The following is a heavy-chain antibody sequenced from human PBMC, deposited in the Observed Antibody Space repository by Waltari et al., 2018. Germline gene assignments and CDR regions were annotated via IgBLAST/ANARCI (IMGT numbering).Heavy chain of an antibody. CDR3: VRVVPANYFDY. CDR1: GYSISTGYY. Sequence: QVQLQESGPGLVKPSETLSLTCAVSGYSISTGYYWGWIRQPPGKGLEWIGSIYHSGSSYSNPSLKSRVTISVDTSKNQLSLKLSSVTAADTAVYYCVRVVPANYFDYWGQGTLVTVSS. CDR2: IYHSGSS. J-gene: IGHJ4*02. D-gene: IGHD2-2*01. V-gene: IGHV4-38-2*01.